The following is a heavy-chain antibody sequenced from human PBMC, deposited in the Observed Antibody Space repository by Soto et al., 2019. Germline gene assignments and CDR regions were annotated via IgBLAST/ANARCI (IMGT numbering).Heavy chain of an antibody. J-gene: IGHJ6*02. CDR3: ARAVPGFYGMDV. CDR1: GGSITSGGYY. CDR2: ISYSANT. Sequence: ASVTLSLTCAVSGGSITSGGYYWNWIRKHPGKGLEWIGYISYSANTYYNPSLRSRVTISVDMSKSHFSLNLNSVTAADTATYYCARAVPGFYGMDVWGQGTTVTVS. V-gene: IGHV4-31*11. D-gene: IGHD3-10*01.